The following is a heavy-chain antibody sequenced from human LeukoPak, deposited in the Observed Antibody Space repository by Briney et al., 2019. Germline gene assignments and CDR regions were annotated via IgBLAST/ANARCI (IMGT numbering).Heavy chain of an antibody. Sequence: GESLKISCKSSGYLFSTSWIAWVRQMTGKGLEWMGIVYPGDSGARYSPSFQGQVTMSADTSINTAYLQWSSLKASDTAIYYCARKSYYDSYQHAFDIWGQGTMVTVSS. D-gene: IGHD3-22*01. J-gene: IGHJ3*02. V-gene: IGHV5-51*01. CDR3: ARKSYYDSYQHAFDI. CDR1: GYLFSTSW. CDR2: VYPGDSGA.